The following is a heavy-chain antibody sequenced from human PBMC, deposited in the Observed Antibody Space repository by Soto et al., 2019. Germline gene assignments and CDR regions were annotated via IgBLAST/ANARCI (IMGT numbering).Heavy chain of an antibody. CDR2: ISSTSSSTYI. CDR1: GFTFSSYS. D-gene: IGHD5-12*01. V-gene: IGHV3-21*01. J-gene: IGHJ4*02. Sequence: EVQLVESGGGLVKPGGSLRLSCAASGFTFSSYSMNWVRQAPGKGLEWVSCISSTSSSTYIHYGDSVKGRFTIYRDNAKNSLYLQMNSLRDEDTAVYYCARVRDSGYGGFDYWGQGTLVTVSS. CDR3: ARVRDSGYGGFDY.